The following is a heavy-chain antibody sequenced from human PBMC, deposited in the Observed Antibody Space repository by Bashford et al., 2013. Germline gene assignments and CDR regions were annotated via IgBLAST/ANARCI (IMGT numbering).Heavy chain of an antibody. D-gene: IGHD3-9*01. CDR1: GFTFSDHY. Sequence: GGSLRLSCVVSGFTFSDHYMDWVRQAPGKGLEWVGRIRNKVYSYSTEYAASVKGRFTISRDDAKSIAYLEMSSLKADDTAVYYCTRDHYDILTGLFHHGLDVWGQGTTVTVSS. J-gene: IGHJ6*02. V-gene: IGHV3-72*01. CDR2: IRNKVYSYST. CDR3: TRDHYDILTGLFHHGLDV.